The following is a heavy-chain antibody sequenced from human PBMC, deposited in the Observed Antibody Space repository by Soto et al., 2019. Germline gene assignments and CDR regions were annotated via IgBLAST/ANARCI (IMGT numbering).Heavy chain of an antibody. V-gene: IGHV3-23*01. J-gene: IGHJ6*02. Sequence: SLRLSCAASGFTFSSYAMSWVRQAPGKGLEWVSAISGSGGSTYYADSVKGRFTISRDNSKNTLYLQMNSLRAEDTAVYYCAKALRFLEWPYYYYGMDVWGQGTTVTVSS. D-gene: IGHD3-3*01. CDR1: GFTFSSYA. CDR3: AKALRFLEWPYYYYGMDV. CDR2: ISGSGGST.